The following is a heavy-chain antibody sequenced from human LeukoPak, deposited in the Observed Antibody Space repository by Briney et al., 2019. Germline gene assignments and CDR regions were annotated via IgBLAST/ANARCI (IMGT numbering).Heavy chain of an antibody. Sequence: SETLSLTCAVYGGSFSGYYWSWIRQPPGKGLEWIGEINHSGSTNYNPSLKSRVTISVDTSKNQFSLKLSSVTAADTAVYYCARFYYDSSGYSDAFDIWGQGTMVTVSS. J-gene: IGHJ3*02. D-gene: IGHD3-22*01. CDR2: INHSGST. CDR3: ARFYYDSSGYSDAFDI. CDR1: GGSFSGYY. V-gene: IGHV4-34*01.